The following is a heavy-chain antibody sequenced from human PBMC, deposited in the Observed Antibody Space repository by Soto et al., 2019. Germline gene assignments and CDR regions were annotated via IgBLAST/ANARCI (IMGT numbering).Heavy chain of an antibody. J-gene: IGHJ4*02. V-gene: IGHV3-53*05. D-gene: IGHD6-6*01. Sequence: GGSLRLSCAASGFTVSSKYMNWVRQAPGKGLEWVSIIWSAGLTYYADSVRGRFTISRDISKNILFLQMSSLRSEDTAAYYCAREYSSSAGRDYWGQGTLVTVSS. CDR1: GFTVSSKY. CDR3: AREYSSSAGRDY. CDR2: IWSAGLT.